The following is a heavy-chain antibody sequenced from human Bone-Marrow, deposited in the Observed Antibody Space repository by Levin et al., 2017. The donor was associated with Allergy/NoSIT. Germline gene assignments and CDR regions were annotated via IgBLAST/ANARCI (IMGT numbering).Heavy chain of an antibody. CDR3: ARDAPIVVVPAARYYFDY. V-gene: IGHV3-21*01. Sequence: PGGSLRLSCAASGFTFSSYSMNWVRQAPGKGLEWVSSISSSSSYIYYADSVKGRFTISRDNAKNSLYLQMNSLRAEDTAVYYCARDAPIVVVPAARYYFDYWGQGTLVTVSS. CDR2: ISSSSSYI. D-gene: IGHD2-2*01. CDR1: GFTFSSYS. J-gene: IGHJ4*02.